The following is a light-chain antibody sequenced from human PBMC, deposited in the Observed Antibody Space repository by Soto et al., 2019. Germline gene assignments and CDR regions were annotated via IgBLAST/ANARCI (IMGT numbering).Light chain of an antibody. Sequence: DIQMTQSPSTLSASVGDRVTITCRPSQTISSWLAWYQQKPGRAPNLLIYDASSLESGVPLRFSGSGSGTEFTLTISSLQPDDFATYYCQQYSSYPWTFGQGTKVEIK. J-gene: IGKJ1*01. CDR2: DAS. CDR1: QTISSW. CDR3: QQYSSYPWT. V-gene: IGKV1-5*01.